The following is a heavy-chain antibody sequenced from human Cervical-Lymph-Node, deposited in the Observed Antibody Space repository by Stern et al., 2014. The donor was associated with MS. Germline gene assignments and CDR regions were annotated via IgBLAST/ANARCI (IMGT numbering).Heavy chain of an antibody. CDR3: ARGPGGCSGGSCYGDY. Sequence: VQLEESGAEVKKPGASVKVSCKASGYTFTSYDISWVRQAPGQGLEWVGWINTYNGNTDYAQKLQDRVTMTTDTSTTTAYMELRSLRSDDAAVYYCARGPGGCSGGSCYGDYWGQGTLVTVSS. J-gene: IGHJ4*02. D-gene: IGHD2-15*01. CDR2: INTYNGNT. CDR1: GYTFTSYD. V-gene: IGHV1-18*01.